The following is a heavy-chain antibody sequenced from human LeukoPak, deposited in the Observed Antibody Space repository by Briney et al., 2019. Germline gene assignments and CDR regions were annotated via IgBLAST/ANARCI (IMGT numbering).Heavy chain of an antibody. V-gene: IGHV1-2*02. J-gene: IGHJ4*02. CDR3: ARERTLTSCYDY. CDR1: GYTFTGYY. Sequence: ASVKVSCKCSGYTFTGYYMHWVGQAPGQGRDWMGGINPNSGGTNYAQKFQGRVTMTRDTSISTAYMELSRLRSDATAVYYCARERTLTSCYDYWGQGTLVTVSS. D-gene: IGHD2-15*01. CDR2: INPNSGGT.